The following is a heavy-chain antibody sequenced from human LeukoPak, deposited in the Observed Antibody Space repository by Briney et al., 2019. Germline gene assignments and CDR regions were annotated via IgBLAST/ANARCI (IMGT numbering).Heavy chain of an antibody. CDR3: ARDGDCSGGSCYSTGWFDP. CDR1: GYTFTGYY. V-gene: IGHV1-2*02. D-gene: IGHD2-15*01. Sequence: ASVKVSCKASGYTFTGYYMHWVRQAPGQGLEWMGWINPNSGGTNYAQKFQGRVTMTRDTSISTAYMELRSLRSDDTAVYYCARDGDCSGGSCYSTGWFDPWGQGTLVTVSS. CDR2: INPNSGGT. J-gene: IGHJ5*02.